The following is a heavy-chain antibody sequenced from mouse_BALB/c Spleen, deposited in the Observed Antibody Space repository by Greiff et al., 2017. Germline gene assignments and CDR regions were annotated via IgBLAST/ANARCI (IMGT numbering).Heavy chain of an antibody. CDR1: GFNIKDTY. CDR2: IDPANGNT. V-gene: IGHV14-3*02. D-gene: IGHD1-2*01. CDR3: ARGLRLWYFDV. J-gene: IGHJ1*01. Sequence: EVQLQQSGAELVKPGASVKLSCTASGFNIKDTYMHWVKQRPEQGLEWIGRIDPANGNTKYDPKFQGKATITADTSSNTAYLQLSSLTSEDTAVYYCARGLRLWYFDVWGAGTTVTVSS.